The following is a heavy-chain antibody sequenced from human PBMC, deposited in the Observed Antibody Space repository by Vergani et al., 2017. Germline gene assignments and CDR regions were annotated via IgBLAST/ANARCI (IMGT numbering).Heavy chain of an antibody. J-gene: IGHJ6*03. D-gene: IGHD2-21*01. CDR1: GFTFSTYA. CDR2: IYYDGSKK. Sequence: QVQLVESGGGVVQPGRSLRLSCTSSGFTFSTYAMHWVRQAPGKGLEWVAIIYYDGSKKYYADSVKGRFTISRDNSRNTLDLLMSSLRAEDTAIYYCVREGSYCGSTTCRNPSYVYYYHMDVWVAGTTVTVSS. V-gene: IGHV3-33*01. CDR3: VREGSYCGSTTCRNPSYVYYYHMDV.